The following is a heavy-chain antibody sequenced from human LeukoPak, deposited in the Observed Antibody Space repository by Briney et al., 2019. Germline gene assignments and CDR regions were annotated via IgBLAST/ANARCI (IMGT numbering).Heavy chain of an antibody. CDR2: IRYDGNNK. D-gene: IGHD6-13*01. V-gene: IGHV3-30*02. CDR3: ATNPPYSRMDV. J-gene: IGHJ6*04. Sequence: GGSLRLSCTASGFTFSSYGMHWVRQAPGKGLEWVAFIRYDGNNKYYADSVKGRFTISRDNSKNTLYLQMNSLRAEDTAVYYCATNPPYSRMDVWGKGTTVTVSS. CDR1: GFTFSSYG.